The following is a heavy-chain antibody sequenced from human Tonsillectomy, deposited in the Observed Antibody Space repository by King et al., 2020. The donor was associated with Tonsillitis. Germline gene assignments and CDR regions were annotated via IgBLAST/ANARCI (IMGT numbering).Heavy chain of an antibody. CDR2: ISYDGSKS. CDR3: AKVSFYSDPEY. D-gene: IGHD4-17*01. J-gene: IGHJ4*02. V-gene: IGHV3-30-3*01. CDR1: GFTFRLYT. Sequence: VQLVESGGGVVQPGRSLRLSCAASGFTFRLYTMYWVRQAPGKGLEWVAVISYDGSKSYHADSVKGRFTISRDNSKNTLYLQMNSLRGDDTAVYYCAKVSFYSDPEYWGQGILVTVSS.